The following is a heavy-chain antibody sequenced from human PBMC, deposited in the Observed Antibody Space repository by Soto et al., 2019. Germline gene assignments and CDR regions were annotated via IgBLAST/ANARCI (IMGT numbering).Heavy chain of an antibody. J-gene: IGHJ4*02. CDR3: TRGGFGGFVSYFDY. D-gene: IGHD3-10*01. CDR1: GYTFTTYG. CDR2: ISPYNGNT. Sequence: QVQLVQSGAEVKKPGASVKVSCKTSGYTFTTYGISWVRQAPGQGLEWMGWISPYNGNTKYAQKLQGRVTMTADTPTSKAYRDLGSLTSDDTAVYYCTRGGFGGFVSYFDYGGQGTLVTVSS. V-gene: IGHV1-18*01.